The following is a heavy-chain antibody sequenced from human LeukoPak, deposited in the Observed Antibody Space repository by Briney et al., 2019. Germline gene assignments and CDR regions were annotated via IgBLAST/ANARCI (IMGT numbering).Heavy chain of an antibody. V-gene: IGHV1-8*01. CDR3: ARGGYQLLSTDTGNWFDP. D-gene: IGHD2-2*01. CDR1: GYTFTSYD. Sequence: ASVKVSCKASGYTFTSYDINWVRQATGQGLEWRGWMNPKSGNKGYEKKFKGRVTMTRNTSIRTAYMELSSLRSEDTAVYYCARGGYQLLSTDTGNWFDPWGQGTLVTVSS. J-gene: IGHJ5*02. CDR2: MNPKSGNK.